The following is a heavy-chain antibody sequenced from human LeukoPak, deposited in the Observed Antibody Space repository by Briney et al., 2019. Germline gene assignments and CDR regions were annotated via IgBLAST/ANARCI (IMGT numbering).Heavy chain of an antibody. J-gene: IGHJ6*02. CDR1: GGSISSYY. CDR2: TYCSGST. V-gene: IGHV4-59*01. D-gene: IGHD3-9*01. CDR3: ARGVDYDNNYFQYGMDV. Sequence: PSETLSLTCTVSGGSISSYYWSWIRQPPGKGLEWIGYTYCSGSTNYKPSLKSRVTISVDTSKNQFSLKLNSVTAADTAVYYCARGVDYDNNYFQYGMDVWGRGTTVTVSS.